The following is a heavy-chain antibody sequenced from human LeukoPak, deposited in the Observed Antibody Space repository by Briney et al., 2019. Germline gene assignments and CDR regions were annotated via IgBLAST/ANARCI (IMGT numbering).Heavy chain of an antibody. J-gene: IGHJ4*02. CDR3: ARDKIEGPSNFDN. Sequence: PGGSLSLSCAASGFTFSRYWMTWVRQAPGKGPEWVANIKQDGSEEYYVDSVKGRFTISRDNAKNSLYLQMNSLRAEDTAIYYCARDKIEGPSNFDNWGQGTLVIVSS. CDR2: IKQDGSEE. V-gene: IGHV3-7*03. CDR1: GFTFSRYW. D-gene: IGHD2/OR15-2a*01.